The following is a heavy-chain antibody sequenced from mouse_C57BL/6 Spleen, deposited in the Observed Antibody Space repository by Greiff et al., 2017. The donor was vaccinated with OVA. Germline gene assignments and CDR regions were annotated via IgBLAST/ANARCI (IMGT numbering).Heavy chain of an antibody. D-gene: IGHD1-1*01. Sequence: EVKVVESGGDLVKPGGSLKLSCAASGFTFSSSGMSWVRQTPDKRLEWVATISSGGSYTYYPDSVKGRFTISRDNAKNTLYLQMSSLKSEDTAMYYCARQGFYYGTEYYAMDYWGQGTSVTVSS. CDR2: ISSGGSYT. J-gene: IGHJ4*01. CDR3: ARQGFYYGTEYYAMDY. V-gene: IGHV5-6*01. CDR1: GFTFSSSG.